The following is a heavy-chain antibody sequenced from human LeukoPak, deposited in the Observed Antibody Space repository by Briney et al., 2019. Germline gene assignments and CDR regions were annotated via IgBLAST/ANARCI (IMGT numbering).Heavy chain of an antibody. D-gene: IGHD3/OR15-3a*01. J-gene: IGHJ3*02. CDR1: GYSFTTSW. CDR3: ARHQSSGLSEAFNI. V-gene: IGHV5-51*01. CDR2: NCPGDSDT. Sequence: GESLKISCKGSGYSFTTSWVGWVRQMPGKGLEWMGINCPGDSDTRYSPSFQGQVTISADKSISTAYLQWSSLKASDTAMYYCARHQSSGLSEAFNIWGQGTMVTVSS.